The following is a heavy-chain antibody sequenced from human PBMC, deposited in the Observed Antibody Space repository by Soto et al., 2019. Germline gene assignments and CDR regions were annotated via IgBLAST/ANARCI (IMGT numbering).Heavy chain of an antibody. J-gene: IGHJ4*02. CDR3: TRRGHISSPT. CDR2: MYYDGST. V-gene: IGHV4-39*01. D-gene: IGHD6-13*01. Sequence: QLQLQESAPGLVTPSETLSLTCIVSGGSFTSSSYYWVWIRQPPGKGLEWIGSMYYDGSTYYNPSLKSRATISVDRSSNQFSLKLSSVTAADTAVYYCTRRGHISSPTWGQGTLVTVSS. CDR1: GGSFTSSSYY.